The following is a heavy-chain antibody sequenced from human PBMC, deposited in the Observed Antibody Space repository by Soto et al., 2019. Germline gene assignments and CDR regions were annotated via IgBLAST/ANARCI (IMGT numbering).Heavy chain of an antibody. CDR2: FYSSGSI. CDR1: GYSITAGGYY. V-gene: IGHV4-31*03. J-gene: IGHJ5*02. Sequence: SETLSLTCFVSGYSITAGGYYWSWIRHHPGKGLEWIGSFYSSGSIIYNPSLRSRVSISGDTSSNQFSMSLTSVTAEEKARYYCARMYSSGSGWFHPWGQGTLVT. CDR3: ARMYSSGSGWFHP. D-gene: IGHD6-19*01.